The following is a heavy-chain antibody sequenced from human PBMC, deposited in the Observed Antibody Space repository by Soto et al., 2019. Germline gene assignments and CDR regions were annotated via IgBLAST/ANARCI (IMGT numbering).Heavy chain of an antibody. Sequence: GGSLRLSCAASGFTFSSYGMHWVRQAPGKGLEWVAVIWYDGSNKYYADSVKGRFTISRDNSKNTLYLQMNSLRAEDTAVYYCARDRFDYGDYTNVDAFDIWGQGTMVTVSS. V-gene: IGHV3-33*01. CDR3: ARDRFDYGDYTNVDAFDI. CDR1: GFTFSSYG. J-gene: IGHJ3*02. CDR2: IWYDGSNK. D-gene: IGHD4-17*01.